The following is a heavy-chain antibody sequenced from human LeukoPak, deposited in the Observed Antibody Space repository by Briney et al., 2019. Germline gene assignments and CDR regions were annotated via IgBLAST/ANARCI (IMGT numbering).Heavy chain of an antibody. CDR1: GYTFTSYD. D-gene: IGHD3-22*01. CDR3: ARRSGSYYDSSGYYFDY. J-gene: IGHJ4*02. CDR2: MNPNSGNA. Sequence: ASVKVFCKASGYTFTSYDINWVRQATGQGLEWMGWMNPNSGNAGFAQKFQGRVTMTRNTSISTAYMELSSLRSEDTAVYYCARRSGSYYDSSGYYFDYWGQGTLVTVSS. V-gene: IGHV1-8*01.